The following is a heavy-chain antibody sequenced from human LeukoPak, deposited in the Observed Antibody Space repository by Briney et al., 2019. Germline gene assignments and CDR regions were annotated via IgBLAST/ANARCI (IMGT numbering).Heavy chain of an antibody. CDR3: ARAGPTLLWFGELSLPYYYYYYMDV. CDR2: INPSGGST. D-gene: IGHD3-10*01. V-gene: IGHV1-46*01. Sequence: ASVKVSCKASGYTFTSYYMHWVRQAPGQGLEWMGIINPSGGSTSYAQKFQGRVTMTRDTSISTAYMELSRLRSDDTAVYYCARAGPTLLWFGELSLPYYYYYYMDVWGKGTTVTISS. J-gene: IGHJ6*03. CDR1: GYTFTSYY.